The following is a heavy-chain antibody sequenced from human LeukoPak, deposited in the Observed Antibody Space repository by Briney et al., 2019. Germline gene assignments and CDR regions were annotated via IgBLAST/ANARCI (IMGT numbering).Heavy chain of an antibody. Sequence: ASVKVSCKASGYTFTSYDISWVRQATGQGLEWMGWVNPNSGNTGYAQKFRRRVTMTRNTSISTAYMELSSLRSEDTAVYYCARLGSSYNYDSSGYYPWCQGTLVTVSS. CDR3: ARLGSSYNYDSSGYYP. V-gene: IGHV1-8*01. CDR1: GYTFTSYD. D-gene: IGHD3-22*01. CDR2: VNPNSGNT. J-gene: IGHJ4*02.